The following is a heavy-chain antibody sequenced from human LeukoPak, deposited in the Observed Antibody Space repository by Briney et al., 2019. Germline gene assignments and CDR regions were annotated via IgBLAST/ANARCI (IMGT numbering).Heavy chain of an antibody. CDR3: ARTPHYYYSMDV. CDR2: IYTSGST. Sequence: SETLSLTCTVSSGSICSISYYWRWIRQPVGRGRGWIARIYTSGSTNKTHSLKSRVTISVDRSKNQFSLKLSSVTAADTAGYYCARTPHYYYSMDVWGKGTTVTVSS. CDR1: SGSICSISYY. J-gene: IGHJ6*03. V-gene: IGHV4-61*02.